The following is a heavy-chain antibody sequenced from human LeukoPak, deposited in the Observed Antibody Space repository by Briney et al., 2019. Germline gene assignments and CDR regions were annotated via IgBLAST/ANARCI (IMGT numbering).Heavy chain of an antibody. CDR1: GGSFTNQF. V-gene: IGHV4-34*01. CDR2: INHNRVT. D-gene: IGHD3-16*01. J-gene: IGHJ4*02. Sequence: SETLSLTCGVSGGSFTNQFWTWFPQPPGKGLEWIGDINHNRVTNYNPSLKSRVTISADTSNSLSLRSVTAADTAVYFCAWHYVWGRFDSWGQGTLVTVSS. CDR3: AWHYVWGRFDS.